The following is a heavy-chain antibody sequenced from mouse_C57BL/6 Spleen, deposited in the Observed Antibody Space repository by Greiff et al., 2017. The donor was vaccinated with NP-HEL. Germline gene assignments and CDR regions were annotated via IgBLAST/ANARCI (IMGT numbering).Heavy chain of an antibody. CDR1: GFTFSDYG. V-gene: IGHV5-15*01. CDR2: ISNLAYSI. Sequence: EVKLQESGGGLVQPGGSLKLSCAASGFTFSDYGMAWVRQAPRKGPEWVAFISNLAYSIYYADTVTGRFTISRENAKNTLYLEMSSLRSEDTAMYYCARHRRDYFDYWGQGTTLTVSS. J-gene: IGHJ2*01. CDR3: ARHRRDYFDY.